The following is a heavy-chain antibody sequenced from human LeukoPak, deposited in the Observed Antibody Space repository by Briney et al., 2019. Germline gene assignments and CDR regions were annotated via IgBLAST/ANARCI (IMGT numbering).Heavy chain of an antibody. CDR2: ISYDGSNK. V-gene: IGHV3-30*18. Sequence: GGSLRLSCAASGFTFSSYSMNWVRQAPGKGLEWVAVISYDGSNKYYADSVKGRFTISRDNSKNTLYLQMNSLRAEDTAVYYCAKDRQDVWGQGTTVTVSS. J-gene: IGHJ6*02. CDR3: AKDRQDV. CDR1: GFTFSSYS.